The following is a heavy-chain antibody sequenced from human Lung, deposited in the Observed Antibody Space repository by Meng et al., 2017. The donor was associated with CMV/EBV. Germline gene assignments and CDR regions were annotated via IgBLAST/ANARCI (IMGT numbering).Heavy chain of an antibody. J-gene: IGHJ6*02. CDR2: IIPVVGTV. D-gene: IGHD6-13*01. V-gene: IGHV1-69*06. CDR1: GGTCINYA. Sequence: XVSXNLCGGTCINYAITWGRQAPGQGLEWMGGIIPVVGTVNYPQKFQGRVTITADKSTSTVYMELSSLRSEDTAVYYCARDSRGSTWYLLAGYYYGSGVWXQGTAVTVSS. CDR3: ARDSRGSTWYLLAGYYYGSGV.